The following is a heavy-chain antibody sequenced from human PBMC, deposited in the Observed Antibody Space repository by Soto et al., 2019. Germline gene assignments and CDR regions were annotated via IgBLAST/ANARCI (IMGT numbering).Heavy chain of an antibody. V-gene: IGHV3-23*01. CDR3: ANFAFLYSSSSRRKNYYYGMDV. D-gene: IGHD6-6*01. CDR1: GFTFSSYA. J-gene: IGHJ6*02. Sequence: HPGGSLRLSCAASGFTFSSYAMSWVRQAPGKGLEWVSAISGSGGSTYYADSVKGRFTISRDNSKNTLYLQMNSLRAEGTAVYYCANFAFLYSSSSRRKNYYYGMDVWGQGTTVTVSS. CDR2: ISGSGGST.